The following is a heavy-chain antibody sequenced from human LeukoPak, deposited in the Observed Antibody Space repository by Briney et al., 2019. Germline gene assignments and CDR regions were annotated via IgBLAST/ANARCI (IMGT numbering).Heavy chain of an antibody. CDR2: IYPGDSDT. D-gene: IGHD2-2*01. CDR1: GYRFTSYW. CDR3: ARQKVYCSSTSCYGVWFDP. V-gene: IGHV5-51*01. Sequence: GASLKISCQGSGYRFTSYWIGWVRQLPGKGLEWMGIIYPGDSDTRYSPSFQGQVTISADKSISTAYLKWSSLKASDTAMYYCARQKVYCSSTSCYGVWFDPWGQGTLVTVSS. J-gene: IGHJ5*02.